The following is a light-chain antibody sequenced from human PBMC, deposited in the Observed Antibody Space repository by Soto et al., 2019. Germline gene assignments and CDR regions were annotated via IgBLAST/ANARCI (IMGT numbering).Light chain of an antibody. CDR1: SSNIGAGYD. V-gene: IGLV1-40*01. CDR2: GNS. CDR3: QSYDSSLSGYV. Sequence: QSVLTQPPSVSGAPGQSVTISCNGSSSNIGAGYDVHWYQQLPGTAPKLLIYGNSNRPSGVPDRFSGSKSGTSASLAITGLQAEDEADYYCQSYDSSLSGYVFGTGTKLTVL. J-gene: IGLJ1*01.